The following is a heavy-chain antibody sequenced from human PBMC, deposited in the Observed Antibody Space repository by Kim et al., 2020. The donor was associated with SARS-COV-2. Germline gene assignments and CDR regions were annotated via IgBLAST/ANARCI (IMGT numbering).Heavy chain of an antibody. V-gene: IGHV3-30*18. D-gene: IGHD6-13*01. J-gene: IGHJ3*01. Sequence: GGSLRLSCAASGFTFSSYGMHWVRQAPGKGLEWVAVISYDGSNKYYADSVKGRFTISRDNSKNTLYLQMNSLRAEDTAVYYCAKDLIVAAGTPWGQGTMVTVSS. CDR3: AKDLIVAAGTP. CDR1: GFTFSSYG. CDR2: ISYDGSNK.